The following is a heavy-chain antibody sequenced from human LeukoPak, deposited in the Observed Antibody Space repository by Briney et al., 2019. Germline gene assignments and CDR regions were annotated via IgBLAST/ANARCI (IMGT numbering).Heavy chain of an antibody. Sequence: AGGSLRLSCAASGFTFSSYGMHWVRQAPGKGLEWVAVISYDGSNKYYADSVKGRFTISRDNSKNTLYLQMNSLRAEDTAVYYCAKDRVAAGPYYYYYYMDVWGKGTTVTVSS. J-gene: IGHJ6*03. CDR3: AKDRVAAGPYYYYYYMDV. CDR1: GFTFSSYG. D-gene: IGHD6-13*01. V-gene: IGHV3-30*18. CDR2: ISYDGSNK.